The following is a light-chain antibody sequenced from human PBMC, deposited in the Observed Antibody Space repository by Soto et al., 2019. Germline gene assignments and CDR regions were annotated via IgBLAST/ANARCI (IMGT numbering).Light chain of an antibody. Sequence: DIVLTQSPASLSLSPGDTATLSCRASQSVSRYFAWFQQKPGQAPRLLIYDETTRAAGVPARFSATGSGTDFTLTISSLEPEDFAVYYRHQRSNLPPWTFGQGTKVEI. CDR3: HQRSNLPPWT. CDR1: QSVSRY. J-gene: IGKJ1*01. V-gene: IGKV3-11*01. CDR2: DET.